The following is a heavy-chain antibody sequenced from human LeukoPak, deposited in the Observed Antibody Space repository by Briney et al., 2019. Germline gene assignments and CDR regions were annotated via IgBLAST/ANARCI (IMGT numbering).Heavy chain of an antibody. CDR3: VAVRGAFDI. Sequence: ASVKVSCKASGYTFTSYYMHWVRQAPGQGLEWMGIINPSGGSTSYAQKFQGRVTMTRDMSTSTVYMELSSLRSEDTAVYYCVAVRGAFDIWGQGTMVTVSS. CDR1: GYTFTSYY. CDR2: INPSGGST. J-gene: IGHJ3*02. V-gene: IGHV1-46*01.